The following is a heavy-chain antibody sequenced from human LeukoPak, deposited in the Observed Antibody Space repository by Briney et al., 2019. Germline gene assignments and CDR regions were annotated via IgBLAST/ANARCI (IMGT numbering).Heavy chain of an antibody. CDR2: INSDGTGT. D-gene: IGHD6-13*01. J-gene: IGHJ5*02. CDR3: ARAGGAAAGYNWFDP. Sequence: GGSLRLSCAASGFTFSSYWMHWVRQSPGKGLVWVSRINSDGTGTTYVDSVKGRFTISRDNAKNTLYLQMNSLRAEDTAVYYCARAGGAAAGYNWFDPWGQGTLVTVSS. V-gene: IGHV3-74*01. CDR1: GFTFSSYW.